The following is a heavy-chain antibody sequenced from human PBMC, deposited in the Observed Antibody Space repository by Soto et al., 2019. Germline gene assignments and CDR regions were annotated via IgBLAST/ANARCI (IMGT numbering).Heavy chain of an antibody. V-gene: IGHV4-31*03. J-gene: IGHJ4*02. CDR2: IYYSGNT. CDR3: ARYYYGSGSSLSAFDY. D-gene: IGHD3-10*01. CDR1: GGSISSGGYY. Sequence: SETLSLTCTVSGGSISSGGYYWSWIRQHPGKGLEWIGYIYYSGNTYYNPSLKSRVSISVDTSKNQFSLNLNSVTAADTAVYYCARYYYGSGSSLSAFDYWGQGTLVTVSS.